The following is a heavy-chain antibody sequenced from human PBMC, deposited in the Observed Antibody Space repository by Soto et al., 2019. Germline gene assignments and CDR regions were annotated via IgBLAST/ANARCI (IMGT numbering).Heavy chain of an antibody. CDR1: GYSFTSYG. CDR3: ARGDSTGSPRGWFAP. CDR2: ISTYNGDT. V-gene: IGHV1-18*04. Sequence: QVQLVQSVTEVKKPGASVQVSCKASGYSFTSYGINWVRQAPGQGLEWMGWISTYNGDTNYAQKFQGRVTMTTDTSTTTAYMELRRLTSDDRAVYFCARGDSTGSPRGWFAPWGQGTVVTVSS. D-gene: IGHD6-19*01. J-gene: IGHJ5*02.